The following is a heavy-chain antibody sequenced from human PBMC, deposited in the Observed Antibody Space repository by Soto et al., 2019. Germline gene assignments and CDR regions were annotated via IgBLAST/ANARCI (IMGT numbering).Heavy chain of an antibody. CDR3: ARGGGTTVTTFYYYGMDV. CDR2: INHSGST. Sequence: SETLSLTCAVYGGSFSGYYWSWIRQPPGKGLEWIGEINHSGSTNYNPSLKSRVTISVDTSKNQFSLKLSSVTAADTAVYYRARGGGTTVTTFYYYGMDVWGQGTTVTVSS. J-gene: IGHJ6*02. D-gene: IGHD4-17*01. V-gene: IGHV4-34*01. CDR1: GGSFSGYY.